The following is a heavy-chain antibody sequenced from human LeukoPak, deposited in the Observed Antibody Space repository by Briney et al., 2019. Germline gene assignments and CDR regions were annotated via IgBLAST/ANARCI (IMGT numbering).Heavy chain of an antibody. Sequence: SETLSLTCTVSGGSISSSSYYWGWIRQPPGKGLEWIGSIYYSGSTYYNPSLKSRVTISVDTSKNQFSLKLSSVTAADTAVYYCARRGGSYYGGLRGHFDYWGQGTLVTVSS. CDR2: IYYSGST. D-gene: IGHD1-26*01. J-gene: IGHJ4*02. CDR3: ARRGGSYYGGLRGHFDY. CDR1: GGSISSSSYY. V-gene: IGHV4-39*01.